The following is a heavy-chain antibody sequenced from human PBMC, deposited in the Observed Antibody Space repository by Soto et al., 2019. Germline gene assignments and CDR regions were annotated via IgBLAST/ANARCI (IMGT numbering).Heavy chain of an antibody. CDR1: GLTFSSYG. CDR2: IWYDGSNK. J-gene: IGHJ4*02. Sequence: QVQLVESGGGVVQPGRSLRLSCAASGLTFSSYGMHWVRQAPGKGLEWVAVIWYDGSNKYYADSVKGRFTISRDNSKNTLYLQMNSLRAEDTAVYYCARDGNTYYYDSSGYYGGFDYWGQGTLVTVSS. CDR3: ARDGNTYYYDSSGYYGGFDY. D-gene: IGHD3-22*01. V-gene: IGHV3-33*01.